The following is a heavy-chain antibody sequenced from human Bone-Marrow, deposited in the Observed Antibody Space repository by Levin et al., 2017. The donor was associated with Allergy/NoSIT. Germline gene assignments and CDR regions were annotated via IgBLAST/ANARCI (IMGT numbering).Heavy chain of an antibody. V-gene: IGHV4-34*01. CDR2: INHSGST. D-gene: IGHD3-10*01. J-gene: IGHJ1*01. CDR3: ARPTAYGSGSYYGDYFQH. CDR1: GGSFSGSY. Sequence: SQTLSLTCAVYGGSFSGSYWSWIRQPPGKGLEWIGEINHSGSTNYNPSLESRFTISVDASKNQVSLRLNSVTAADTAVYYCARPTAYGSGSYYGDYFQHWGQGTLVTVSS.